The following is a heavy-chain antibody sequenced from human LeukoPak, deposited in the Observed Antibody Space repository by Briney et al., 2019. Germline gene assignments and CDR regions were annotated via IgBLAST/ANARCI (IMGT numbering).Heavy chain of an antibody. D-gene: IGHD3-9*01. Sequence: PGGSLRLSCAASGFSFSSYWMHWVRQAPGKGLVWVSRINSDGSTTIYADSVKGRFTISRDNSKNTLYLQMNSLRAEDTAVYYCAKGGPYDILTGKNVFDIWGQGTTVTVSS. J-gene: IGHJ3*02. CDR1: GFSFSSYW. V-gene: IGHV3-74*01. CDR2: INSDGSTT. CDR3: AKGGPYDILTGKNVFDI.